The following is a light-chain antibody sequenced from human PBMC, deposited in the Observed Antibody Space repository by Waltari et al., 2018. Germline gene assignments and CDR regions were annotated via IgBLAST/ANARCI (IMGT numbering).Light chain of an antibody. CDR2: EVT. V-gene: IGLV2-23*02. J-gene: IGLJ2*01. CDR1: SHDVGNYDL. Sequence: QSALTQPASVSGSPGQSITISCTGTSHDVGNYDLVSWYQQHPGKAPKLSIYEVTKRPSGFSNRFSGSKSGNTASLTISGLHTEDEGDYYCCAYSGDLSFGVVFGGGTKLTVL. CDR3: CAYSGDLSFGVV.